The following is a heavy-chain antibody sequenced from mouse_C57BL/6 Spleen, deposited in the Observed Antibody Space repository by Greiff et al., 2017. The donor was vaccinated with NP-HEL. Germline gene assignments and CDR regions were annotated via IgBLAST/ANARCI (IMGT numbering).Heavy chain of an antibody. CDR1: GYTFTSYW. CDR2: IDPSDSYT. V-gene: IGHV1-59*01. Sequence: QVQLQQPGAELVRPGTSVKLSCKASGYTFTSYWMHWVKQRPGQGLEWIGVIDPSDSYTNYNQKFKGKATLTVDTSSSTAYMQRSSLTSEDSAVYYCARSEGLITTVVGDYWYFDVWGTGTTVTVSS. J-gene: IGHJ1*03. CDR3: ARSEGLITTVVGDYWYFDV. D-gene: IGHD1-1*01.